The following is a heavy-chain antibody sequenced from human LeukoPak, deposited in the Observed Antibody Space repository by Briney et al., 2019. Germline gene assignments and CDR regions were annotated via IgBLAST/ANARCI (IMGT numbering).Heavy chain of an antibody. CDR3: ARGGGDSGLYFAY. V-gene: IGHV1-2*02. Sequence: GASVKVSCKASGYSFTGFYIHWVRQAPGQGLEWMAWINPQSGATNYAQKFKGRITTTRDMSITTAYMEMTTLRSDDTAVYYCARGGGDSGLYFAYWGQGTLVTVFS. D-gene: IGHD5-12*01. CDR2: INPQSGAT. J-gene: IGHJ4*02. CDR1: GYSFTGFY.